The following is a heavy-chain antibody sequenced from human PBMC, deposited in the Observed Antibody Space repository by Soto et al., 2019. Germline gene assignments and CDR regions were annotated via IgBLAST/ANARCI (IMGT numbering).Heavy chain of an antibody. V-gene: IGHV2-5*02. CDR3: AQLPWKHLWPRAQVVN. J-gene: IGHJ4*01. CDR2: IFWDDDT. D-gene: IGHD5-18*01. CDR1: GFSLSTSGVG. Sequence: SGPTLVNPTQTLTLTCTFSGFSLSTSGVGVGWIRQPPGKALEWLGIIFWDDDTRYRPSLKSRLTITKDTSKNQLVLTMTTMDPVDTPIHYCAQLPWKHLWPRAQVVNWGQGTPVTVSS.